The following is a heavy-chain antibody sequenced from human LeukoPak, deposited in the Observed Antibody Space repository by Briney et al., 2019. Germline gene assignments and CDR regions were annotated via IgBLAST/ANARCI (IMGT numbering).Heavy chain of an antibody. CDR2: IIPILGIA. V-gene: IGHV1-69*04. Sequence: SVKVSCKASGGTFSSYAISWVRQAPGQGLEWMGRIIPILGIANYAQKFQGRVTITADKSTSTACMELSSLRSEDTAVYYCARSRDGYNFYYFDYWGQGTLVTVSS. CDR3: ARSRDGYNFYYFDY. J-gene: IGHJ4*02. D-gene: IGHD5-12*01. CDR1: GGTFSSYA.